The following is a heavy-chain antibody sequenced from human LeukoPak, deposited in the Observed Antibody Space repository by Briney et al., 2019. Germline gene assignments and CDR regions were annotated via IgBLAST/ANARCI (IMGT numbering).Heavy chain of an antibody. D-gene: IGHD5-12*01. CDR1: GFTSSSYS. J-gene: IGHJ6*02. CDR3: ARMGVVGVATISTYYYGMDV. V-gene: IGHV3-21*01. CDR2: ISSSSSYI. Sequence: GGSLRLSCAASGFTSSSYSMNWVRQAPGKGLEWVSSISSSSSYIYYADSVKGRFTISRDNAKNSLYLQMNSLRAEDTAVYYCARMGVVGVATISTYYYGMDVWGQGTMVTVSS.